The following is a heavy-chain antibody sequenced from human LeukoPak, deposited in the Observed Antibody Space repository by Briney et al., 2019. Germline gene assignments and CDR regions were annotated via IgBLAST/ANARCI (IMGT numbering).Heavy chain of an antibody. CDR3: TEDSQGSYDGFWYGTYGMDV. Sequence: PGGSLRLSCVASGFSFNTFALTWVRQAPGKGLEWVSTISDYPHYADSVRGRFTISRDNSRKTVFLQMNSLTPEDAATYYCTEDSQGSYDGFWYGTYGMDVRGQGTTVTVSS. CDR1: GFSFNTFA. D-gene: IGHD3-16*01. J-gene: IGHJ6*02. V-gene: IGHV3-23*05. CDR2: ISDYP.